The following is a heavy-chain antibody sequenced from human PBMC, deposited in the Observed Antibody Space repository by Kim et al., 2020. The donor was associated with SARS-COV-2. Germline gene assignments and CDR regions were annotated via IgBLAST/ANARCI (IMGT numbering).Heavy chain of an antibody. CDR2: IYHSAST. V-gene: IGHV4-39*01. Sequence: SETLSLTCSFSGGSFSSTSYFWGWIRQPPGKGLEWIVCIYHSASTSYNPYLKSRVTISVHTSKNQVSLKLISMTAADTAMYYCARHEVGTYYDSSGYCLWGRGIGVTLSS. D-gene: IGHD3-22*01. CDR3: ARHEVGTYYDSSGYCL. J-gene: IGHJ4*02. CDR1: GGSFSSTSYF.